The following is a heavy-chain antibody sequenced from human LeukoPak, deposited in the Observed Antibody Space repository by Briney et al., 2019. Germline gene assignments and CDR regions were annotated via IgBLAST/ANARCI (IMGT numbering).Heavy chain of an antibody. J-gene: IGHJ4*02. CDR1: GFTVSSNY. CDR3: AGSFYSRIEY. CDR2: IYSDDSP. Sequence: GGSLRLACAASGFTVSSNYMSCVRQAPGKGLEWVSVIYSDDSPKLGESVKGRFNISRHNSKNTLYLQMNSLRAEDPAVYYCAGSFYSRIEYWGQGTLVTVSS. D-gene: IGHD3-10*01. V-gene: IGHV3-53*04.